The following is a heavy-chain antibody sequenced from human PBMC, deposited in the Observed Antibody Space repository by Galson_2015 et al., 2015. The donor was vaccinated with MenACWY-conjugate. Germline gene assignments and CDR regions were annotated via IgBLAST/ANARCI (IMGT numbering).Heavy chain of an antibody. CDR1: GFIFNTYW. D-gene: IGHD1-26*01. CDR3: AKTRGASFYFDS. J-gene: IGHJ4*02. CDR2: ISPGGSRT. V-gene: IGHV3-74*01. Sequence: SLRLSCAASGFIFNTYWMHWVRQAPGKGLVWVSRISPGGSRTTYADSVKDRFTISRDNAKNTLYLQMNSLRPEDTAVFYCAKTRGASFYFDSWGQGTLVTVSS.